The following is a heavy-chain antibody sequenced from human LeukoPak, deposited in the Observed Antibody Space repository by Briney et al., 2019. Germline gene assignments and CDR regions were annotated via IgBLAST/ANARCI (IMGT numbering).Heavy chain of an antibody. CDR2: IYYSGST. CDR3: ARDLYTAMAAPFDY. J-gene: IGHJ4*02. D-gene: IGHD5-18*01. V-gene: IGHV4-39*07. CDR1: GGSISSSSYY. Sequence: SETLSLTCTVSGGSISSSSYYWGWIRQPPGKGLEWIGSIYYSGSTYYNPSLKSRVTISVDTSKNQFSLKLSSVTAADTAVYYCARDLYTAMAAPFDYWGQGTLVTVSS.